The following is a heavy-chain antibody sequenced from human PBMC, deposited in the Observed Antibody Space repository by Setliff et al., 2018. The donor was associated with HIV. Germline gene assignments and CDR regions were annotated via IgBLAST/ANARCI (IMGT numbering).Heavy chain of an antibody. Sequence: GESLKISCKASGFTFTDYWIGWVRQMPGRGLEWMGIIYPQDSDTRYSPSFEGHVTISADRSRNTAYLQWSSLKASDTAMYYCARRSGYDWGGAYYYGMDVWGQGTTVTVSS. CDR3: ARRSGYDWGGAYYYGMDV. CDR2: IYPQDSDT. V-gene: IGHV5-51*01. D-gene: IGHD5-12*01. J-gene: IGHJ6*02. CDR1: GFTFTDYW.